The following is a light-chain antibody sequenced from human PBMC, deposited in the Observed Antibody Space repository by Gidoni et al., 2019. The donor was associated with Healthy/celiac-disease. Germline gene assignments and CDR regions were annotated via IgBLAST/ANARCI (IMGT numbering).Light chain of an antibody. CDR1: QSVSSN. V-gene: IGKV3-15*01. CDR2: GAS. J-gene: IGKJ2*01. Sequence: EIVMTQAPATLSVSQGERATLSCRASQSVSSNLAWYQKKPGQAPRLLLFGASTRATGIPARFSGSGSGTAFTLTISSLQSEDFAVYYCQQYNNWPPYTFGQGTKLEIK. CDR3: QQYNNWPPYT.